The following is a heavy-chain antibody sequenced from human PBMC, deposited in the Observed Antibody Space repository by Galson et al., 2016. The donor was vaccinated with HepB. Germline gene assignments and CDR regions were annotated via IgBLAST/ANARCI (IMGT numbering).Heavy chain of an antibody. Sequence: ETLSLTCTVSGGSISSNSYYWGWVRQPPGKGLEWIGSIYYVGNTYYNPSLKSRVIISIDPSNNRVSLKLRSVSAADTAVYYCARHERLLSWFDPWGQGSLVTVSS. D-gene: IGHD5-12*01. V-gene: IGHV4-39*01. J-gene: IGHJ5*02. CDR1: GGSISSNSYY. CDR3: ARHERLLSWFDP. CDR2: IYYVGNT.